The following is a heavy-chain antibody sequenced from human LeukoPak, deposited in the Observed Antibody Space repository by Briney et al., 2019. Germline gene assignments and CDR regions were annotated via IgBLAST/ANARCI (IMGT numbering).Heavy chain of an antibody. Sequence: SETLSLTCTGSGDSISNTRDHWGWIRQPPGTGLEWIGSIYYSGATYYNPSLKSRVTISVDTSRNHFSLKLSSVTAADTAVYHCAREIVSSVESWGQGSLVTVSS. V-gene: IGHV4-39*02. CDR3: AREIVSSVES. J-gene: IGHJ4*02. D-gene: IGHD6-6*01. CDR1: GDSISNTRDH. CDR2: IYYSGAT.